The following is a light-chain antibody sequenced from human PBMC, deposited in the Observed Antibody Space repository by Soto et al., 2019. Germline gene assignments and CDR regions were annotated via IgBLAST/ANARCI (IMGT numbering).Light chain of an antibody. Sequence: EIVMTQSPATLSVSPGERATLSCRASQGVTSNLAWYQQKPGQAPRLLMHGASTRATGIPARFSGSGSGTEFTLTISSLQSEDFAVYYCQQYNNWYTFGQGTKLEIK. J-gene: IGKJ2*01. CDR1: QGVTSN. CDR2: GAS. CDR3: QQYNNWYT. V-gene: IGKV3-15*01.